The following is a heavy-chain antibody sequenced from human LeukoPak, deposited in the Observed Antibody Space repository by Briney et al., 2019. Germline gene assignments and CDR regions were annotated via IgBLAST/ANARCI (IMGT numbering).Heavy chain of an antibody. CDR2: IIPILGIA. CDR3: ARDLDSSWHYYFDY. J-gene: IGHJ4*02. D-gene: IGHD6-13*01. CDR1: GGTFNRYT. V-gene: IGHV1-69*04. Sequence: GASVKVSCKASGGTFNRYTNSWVRQAPGQGLEWMGRIIPILGIANYAQKFQGRVTITADESTSTAYMELSSLRSEDTAVYYCARDLDSSWHYYFDYWGQGTLVTVSS.